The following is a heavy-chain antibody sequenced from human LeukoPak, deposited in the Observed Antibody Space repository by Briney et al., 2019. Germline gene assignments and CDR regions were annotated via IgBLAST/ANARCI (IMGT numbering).Heavy chain of an antibody. D-gene: IGHD6-19*01. CDR1: GFTFSSYS. Sequence: KPGGSLRLSCAASGFTFSSYSMNWVRQAPGKGLEWVSSISSSSYIYYADSVKGRFTISRDNAKNSLYLQMNSLRAEDTAVYYCARDYSSGWFFDYWGQGTLVTVSS. V-gene: IGHV3-21*01. CDR3: ARDYSSGWFFDY. CDR2: ISSSSYI. J-gene: IGHJ4*02.